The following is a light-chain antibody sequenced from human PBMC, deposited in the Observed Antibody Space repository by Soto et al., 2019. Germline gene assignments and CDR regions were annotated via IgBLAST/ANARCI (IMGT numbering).Light chain of an antibody. CDR1: SGSVSTNYY. V-gene: IGLV8-61*01. J-gene: IGLJ1*01. CDR3: VLYVGSGIYV. CDR2: STN. Sequence: QAVVTQEPSFSVSPGGTVTLTCGLGSGSVSTNYYPSWYQQTPGQAPRTLIHSTNTRSSGVPDRFSGSILGNRAAPTITGAQADDESDYYCVLYVGSGIYVFGTGTKVTVL.